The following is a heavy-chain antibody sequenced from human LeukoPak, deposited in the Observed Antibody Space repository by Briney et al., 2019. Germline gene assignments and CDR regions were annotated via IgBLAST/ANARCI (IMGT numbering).Heavy chain of an antibody. CDR2: ISPGGDAV. V-gene: IGHV3-11*01. CDR3: SGGRDAAVAGPGGYFDY. Sequence: GGSLRLSCAASGFIFSDYHMSWVRQAPGKGLECVSYISPGGDAVYFADSVKGRFTISRDNAKNSLFLQMSSLTAEDTAVYCCSGGRDAAVAGPGGYFDYWGQGSLVTVSS. CDR1: GFIFSDYH. J-gene: IGHJ4*02. D-gene: IGHD6-19*01.